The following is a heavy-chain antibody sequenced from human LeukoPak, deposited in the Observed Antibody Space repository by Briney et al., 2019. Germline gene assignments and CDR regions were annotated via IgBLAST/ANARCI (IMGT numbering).Heavy chain of an antibody. CDR1: GGSISSLH. J-gene: IGHJ4*02. D-gene: IGHD6-6*01. CDR3: ARHRAYSSSSPFDY. Sequence: SSETLSLTCSVSGGSISSLHWSWIRQPPGKGLEWIGYIYYTGSTNYNPSLKSRVTMFVDMSKNQFSLRLSSVTAADTAVYYCARHRAYSSSSPFDYWGQGTLVTVSS. V-gene: IGHV4-59*08. CDR2: IYYTGST.